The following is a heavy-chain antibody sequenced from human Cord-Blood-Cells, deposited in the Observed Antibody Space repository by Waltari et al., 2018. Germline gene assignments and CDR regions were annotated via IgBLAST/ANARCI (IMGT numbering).Heavy chain of an antibody. J-gene: IGHJ6*03. Sequence: QVQLQESGPGLVKPSETLSLTCTVSGDSISSYYWTWTRQPAGKGLEWIGRIYTSGSTNYNPSLKSRVTMSVDTSKNQFSLKLSSVTAADTAVYYCARVSQSDYDILTGYSGYYYMDVWGKGTTVTVSS. CDR3: ARVSQSDYDILTGYSGYYYMDV. CDR1: GDSISSYY. D-gene: IGHD3-9*01. CDR2: IYTSGST. V-gene: IGHV4-4*07.